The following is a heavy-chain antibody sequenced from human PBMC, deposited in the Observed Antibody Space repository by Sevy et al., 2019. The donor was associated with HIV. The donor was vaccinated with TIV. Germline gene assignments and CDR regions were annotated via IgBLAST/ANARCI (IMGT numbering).Heavy chain of an antibody. CDR2: ITSSGSSI. CDR3: ARNGGAYDTGFDP. V-gene: IGHV3-48*03. D-gene: IGHD3-22*01. CDR1: GFTFSNYE. J-gene: IGHJ5*02. Sequence: GRSLRLSCAASGFTFSNYEMNWVRQAPGKGLEWVSHITSSGSSIYYADSVKGRFTISRDNAKNSLYLQMNSLRVEDTAVYYCARNGGAYDTGFDPWGQGTLVTVSS.